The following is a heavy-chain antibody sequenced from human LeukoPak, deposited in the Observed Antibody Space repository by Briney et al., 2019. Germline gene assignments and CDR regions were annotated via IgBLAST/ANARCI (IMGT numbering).Heavy chain of an antibody. V-gene: IGHV3-13*05. CDR2: IGTAGDP. Sequence: GGSLRLSCAASGFTFSSYDMHWVRQATGKDLEWVSAIGTAGDPYYPGSVKGRFTISRENAKNSLYLQMNSLRAGDTAVYYCARDRLLWRGGHYYYYGMDVWGQGTTVTVSS. D-gene: IGHD3-10*01. J-gene: IGHJ6*02. CDR3: ARDRLLWRGGHYYYYGMDV. CDR1: GFTFSSYD.